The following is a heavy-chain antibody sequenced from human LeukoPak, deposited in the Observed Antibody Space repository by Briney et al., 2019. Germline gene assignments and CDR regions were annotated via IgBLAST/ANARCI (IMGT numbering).Heavy chain of an antibody. CDR3: ARLGRTGLIDY. CDR1: GGSISSYY. V-gene: IGHV4-59*08. J-gene: IGHJ4*02. CDR2: IYYSGST. Sequence: PSETLSLTCTVSGGSISSYYWSWIRQPPGKGLEWIGYIYYSGSTNYNPSLKSRVTISVDTSKNQFSLKLSSVTAADTAVYYCARLGRTGLIDYWGQGTLATVSS.